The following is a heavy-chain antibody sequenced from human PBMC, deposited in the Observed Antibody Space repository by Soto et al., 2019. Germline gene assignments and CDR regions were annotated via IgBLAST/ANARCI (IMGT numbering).Heavy chain of an antibody. CDR2: INSDGSST. V-gene: IGHV3-74*01. Sequence: PGGSLRLSCAASGFTFSSYWMHWVRQAPGKGLVWVSRINSDGSSTSYADSVKGRFTISRDNAKNTLYLQMNSLRAEDTAVYYCARVLTYYDILTGIYYYYYGMDVWGQGTTVTVSS. D-gene: IGHD3-9*01. J-gene: IGHJ6*02. CDR1: GFTFSSYW. CDR3: ARVLTYYDILTGIYYYYYGMDV.